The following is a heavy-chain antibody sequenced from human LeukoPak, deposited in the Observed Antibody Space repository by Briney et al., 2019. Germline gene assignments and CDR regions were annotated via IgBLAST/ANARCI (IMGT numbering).Heavy chain of an antibody. CDR2: INWNGGRT. CDR1: GFTFDDYG. Sequence: GGSLRLSCAASGFTFDDYGMSWVRQAPGKGLEWVSGINWNGGRTGYADSVKGRFTISRDNAKNSLYLQMNSLRAEDTALYYCARESDSGSYPDAFDIWGQGTMVTVSS. V-gene: IGHV3-20*04. J-gene: IGHJ3*02. CDR3: ARESDSGSYPDAFDI. D-gene: IGHD1-26*01.